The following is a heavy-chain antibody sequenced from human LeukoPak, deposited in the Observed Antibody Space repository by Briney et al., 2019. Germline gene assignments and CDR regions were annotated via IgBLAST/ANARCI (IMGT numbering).Heavy chain of an antibody. CDR3: ARVGGDEDIVVVPAAIPVYYYYYYYMDV. Sequence: SETLSLTYTGSGGSISSSSYYWGWIRQPPGKGLEWIGSIYYSGSTYYNPSLKSRVTISVDTSKNQFSLKLSSVTAADTAVYYCARVGGDEDIVVVPAAIPVYYYYYYYMDVWGKGTTVTVSS. CDR2: IYYSGST. CDR1: GGSISSSSYY. D-gene: IGHD2-2*01. J-gene: IGHJ6*03. V-gene: IGHV4-39*07.